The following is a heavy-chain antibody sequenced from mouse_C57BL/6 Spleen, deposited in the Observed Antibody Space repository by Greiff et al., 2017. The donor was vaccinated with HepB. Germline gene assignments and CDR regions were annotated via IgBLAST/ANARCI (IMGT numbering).Heavy chain of an antibody. CDR2: ISTYYGDA. J-gene: IGHJ1*03. V-gene: IGHV1-67*01. CDR1: GYTFTDYA. D-gene: IGHD1-1*01. Sequence: QVHVKQSGPELVRPGVSVKISCKGSGYTFTDYAMHWVKQSHAKSLEWIGVISTYYGDASYNQKFKDKATMTVDKSSSTAYMELARLTSEDSAVYYCARRILRYPYWYFDVWGTGTTVTVSS. CDR3: ARRILRYPYWYFDV.